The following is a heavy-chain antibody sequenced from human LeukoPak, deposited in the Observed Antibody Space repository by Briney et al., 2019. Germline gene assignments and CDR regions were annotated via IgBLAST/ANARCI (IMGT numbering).Heavy chain of an antibody. D-gene: IGHD3-22*01. Sequence: SETLSLTCTVSGGSISSSSYYWGWIRQPPGKGLEWIGSIYYSGSTYSNPSLKSPVTISVDTTKNQFSLKLSSVTAADTVVYSGARHTYNDHPLDYGSQGTLVTVSS. CDR1: GGSISSSSYY. CDR3: ARHTYNDHPLDY. J-gene: IGHJ4*02. V-gene: IGHV4-39*01. CDR2: IYYSGST.